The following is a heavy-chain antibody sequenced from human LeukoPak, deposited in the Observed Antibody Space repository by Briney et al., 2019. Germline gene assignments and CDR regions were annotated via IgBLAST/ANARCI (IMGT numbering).Heavy chain of an antibody. J-gene: IGHJ4*02. V-gene: IGHV3-23*01. CDR3: ARSGSFSPTYYFDY. Sequence: GVSLRLSCAASGFTFSSYAMSWVRQVPGKGLEWVSGISGSGGSTYYADSVEGRFTISRDNSKNTLYLQMNSLRAEDTAVYYCARSGSFSPTYYFDYWGQGTLVTVSS. CDR1: GFTFSSYA. CDR2: ISGSGGST. D-gene: IGHD1-26*01.